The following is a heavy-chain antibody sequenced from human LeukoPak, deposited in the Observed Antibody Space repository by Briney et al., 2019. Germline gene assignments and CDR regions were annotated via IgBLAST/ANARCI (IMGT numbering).Heavy chain of an antibody. CDR1: GYTFTAYY. V-gene: IGHV1-2*02. D-gene: IGHD4-23*01. Sequence: ASVKVSCKASGYTFTAYYMHWVRQAPGQGLEWMGWIDSKNGDTKYAQKFQSRLIITRDTSTGIAYMELRSLISDDTAVYYCARDLRSDDYGGTHWGQGTLVTVSS. CDR3: ARDLRSDDYGGTH. CDR2: IDSKNGDT. J-gene: IGHJ4*02.